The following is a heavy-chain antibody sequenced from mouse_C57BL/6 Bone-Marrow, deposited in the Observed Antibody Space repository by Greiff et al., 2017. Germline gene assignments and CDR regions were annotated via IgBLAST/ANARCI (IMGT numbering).Heavy chain of an antibody. CDR2: ISDGGSYT. J-gene: IGHJ3*01. CDR1: GFTFSSYA. Sequence: EVQGVESGGGLVKPGGSLKLSCAASGFTFSSYAMSWVRQTPEKRLEWVATISDGGSYTSYPDNVKGRFTISRDNAKNNLYLQMSHRKSEDTAMYYCARPLYYGSSYRGFAYWGQGTLVTVSA. D-gene: IGHD1-1*01. V-gene: IGHV5-4*01. CDR3: ARPLYYGSSYRGFAY.